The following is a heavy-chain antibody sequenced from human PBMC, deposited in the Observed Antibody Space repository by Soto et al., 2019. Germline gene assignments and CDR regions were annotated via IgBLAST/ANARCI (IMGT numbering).Heavy chain of an antibody. CDR2: IYYSGSA. CDR3: AAAPRY. Sequence: SETLSLTCTVSGGSISSSDYYWGWIRQPPGKGLEWIGNIYYSGSASYNQSLKSRVTISVDTSKNQVSLKLSSVTAADTAVYYCAAAPRYWGRGTLVTVSS. CDR1: GGSISSSDYY. V-gene: IGHV4-39*07. D-gene: IGHD6-13*01. J-gene: IGHJ4*02.